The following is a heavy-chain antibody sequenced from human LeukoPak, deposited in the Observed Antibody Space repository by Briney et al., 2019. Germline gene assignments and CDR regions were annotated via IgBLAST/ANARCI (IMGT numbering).Heavy chain of an antibody. CDR3: TRLLPSSHHFFDS. D-gene: IGHD6-6*01. V-gene: IGHV3-53*01. CDR1: GFTVSNDY. CDR2: IYGGGAA. Sequence: GGSLRLSCAVSGFTVSNDYMSWVRQAPGKGPEWVSVIYGGGAAYYADSVRGRFTISRDNFESTLFLQMDNLRAEDTAVYYCTRLLPSSHHFFDSWGQGTLVAASS. J-gene: IGHJ4*02.